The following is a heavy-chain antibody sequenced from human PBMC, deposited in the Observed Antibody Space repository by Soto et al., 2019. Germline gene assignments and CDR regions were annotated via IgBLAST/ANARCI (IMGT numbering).Heavy chain of an antibody. V-gene: IGHV3-74*01. Sequence: EVQLVESGGGLVQPGGSLRLSCAASGFIFSRYWMHWVRQAPGKGLVWVSRLHSDGSTTSYADSVKGRFTISRDNAKNTLYLQMNSLRAEDTAVYYCARQLPTAIRGGYYYSYGMDVW. CDR1: GFIFSRYW. J-gene: IGHJ6*01. D-gene: IGHD2-2*02. CDR3: ARQLPTAIRGGYYYSYGMDV. CDR2: LHSDGSTT.